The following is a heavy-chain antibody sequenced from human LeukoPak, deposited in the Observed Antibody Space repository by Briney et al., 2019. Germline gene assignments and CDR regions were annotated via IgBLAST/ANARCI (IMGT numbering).Heavy chain of an antibody. D-gene: IGHD2-2*01. CDR3: ATDRTRQYGTHFDY. CDR1: GYTFTSYG. Sequence: ASVKVSCKASGYTFTSYGISWVRQAPGQGLEWMGWISAYNGNTNYAQKLQGRVTMTTDTSTDTAYMELSSLRSEDPAVYYCATDRTRQYGTHFDYWGQGTLVTVSS. J-gene: IGHJ4*02. V-gene: IGHV1-18*01. CDR2: ISAYNGNT.